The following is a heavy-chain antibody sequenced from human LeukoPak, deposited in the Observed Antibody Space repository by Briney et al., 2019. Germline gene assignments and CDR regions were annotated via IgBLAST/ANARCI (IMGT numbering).Heavy chain of an antibody. J-gene: IGHJ3*02. V-gene: IGHV3-53*01. CDR3: ARDSGHHAFDI. CDR2: IYRSGST. CDR1: GFTVCTNY. Sequence: GGSLRLSCAASGFTVCTNYVSWVRQAPGKGLEWVSVIYRSGSTYYADSVKGRFTISRDNSKNTLYLQMNRLRAEDTAVYYCARDSGHHAFDIWGQGTMVTVSS.